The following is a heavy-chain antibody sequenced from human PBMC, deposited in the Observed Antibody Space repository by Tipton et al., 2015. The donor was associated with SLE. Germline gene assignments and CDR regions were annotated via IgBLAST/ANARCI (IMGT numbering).Heavy chain of an antibody. V-gene: IGHV4-34*01. CDR2: INHSGST. CDR3: ARGGSRYSNGWFDP. CDR1: GESFSGYY. Sequence: TLSLTCAVYGESFSGYYWSWIRQPPGKGLEWIGEINHSGSTNYNPSLKSRVTISVDTSKNQFSLKMSSVTAADTAVYYCARGGSRYSNGWFDPWGQGTLVTVSS. J-gene: IGHJ5*02. D-gene: IGHD4-11*01.